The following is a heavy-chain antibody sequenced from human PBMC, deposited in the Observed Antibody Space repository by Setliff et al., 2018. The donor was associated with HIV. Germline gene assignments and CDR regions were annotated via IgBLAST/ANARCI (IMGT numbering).Heavy chain of an antibody. J-gene: IGHJ4*01. V-gene: IGHV1-18*01. D-gene: IGHD6-19*01. CDR3: ARGSAPNIVVAASLDI. CDR1: GYTFTYYG. CDR2: ISTYSGKT. Sequence: ASVKVSCKASGYTFTYYGINWVRQAPGQGLEWMGRISTYSGKTDYAEKFQGRLTMTMDTSTRTVFMELRSLTLDDTSVYYCARGSAPNIVVAASLDIWGQGTLVTVSS.